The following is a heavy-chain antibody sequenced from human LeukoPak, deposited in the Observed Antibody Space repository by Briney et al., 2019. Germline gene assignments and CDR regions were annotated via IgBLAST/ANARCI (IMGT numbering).Heavy chain of an antibody. CDR3: VRHDGGWYYFDY. D-gene: IGHD6-19*01. CDR1: GGSISSYY. J-gene: IGHJ4*02. Sequence: SETLSLTCTVSGGSISSYYWSWIRQPPGKGLEWIGYIYYSGSTNYNPSLKSRVTISVDTSKNQFSLKLSSVTAADTAVYYCVRHDGGWYYFDYWGQGTLVTVSS. CDR2: IYYSGST. V-gene: IGHV4-59*08.